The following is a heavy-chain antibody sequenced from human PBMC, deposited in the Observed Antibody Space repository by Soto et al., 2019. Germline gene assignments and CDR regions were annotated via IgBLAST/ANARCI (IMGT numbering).Heavy chain of an antibody. CDR3: AREDDYGYRYINYGLDD. J-gene: IGHJ6*02. V-gene: IGHV3-30-3*01. D-gene: IGHD4-17*01. Sequence: RRLSCAASGFTFYIYALHWVRQAPGKGLEWVAVISFDGTKKYYSDSVKGRFTISRDNLKNTLYLQMNNLRVEDTALYFCAREDDYGYRYINYGLDDWGQGTTVTVSS. CDR1: GFTFYIYA. CDR2: ISFDGTKK.